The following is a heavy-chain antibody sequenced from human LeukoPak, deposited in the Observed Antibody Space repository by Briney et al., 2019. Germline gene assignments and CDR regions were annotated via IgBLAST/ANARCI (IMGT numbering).Heavy chain of an antibody. CDR3: ARVDYGDYPECAFDI. CDR2: INHSGST. J-gene: IGHJ3*02. V-gene: IGHV4-34*01. D-gene: IGHD4-17*01. CDR1: GFTVSSNY. Sequence: GSLRLSCAASGFTVSSNYMSWVRQPPGKGLEWIGEINHSGSTNYNPSLKSRVTISVDTSKNQFSLKLSSVTAADTAVYYCARVDYGDYPECAFDIWGQGTMVTVSS.